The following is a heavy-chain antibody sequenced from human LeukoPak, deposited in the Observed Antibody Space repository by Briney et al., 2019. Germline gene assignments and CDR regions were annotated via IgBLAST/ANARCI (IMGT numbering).Heavy chain of an antibody. CDR2: ISAYNGNT. CDR3: ARSKNALAAGTNKDYFDY. J-gene: IGHJ4*02. Sequence: GSVKVSCKASGYTFTSYGISWVRQAPGQGLEWMGWISAYNGNTNYAQKLQGRVTMTTDTSTSTAYMELRSLRSDDTAVYYCARSKNALAAGTNKDYFDYWGQGTLVTVST. V-gene: IGHV1-18*01. D-gene: IGHD6-13*01. CDR1: GYTFTSYG.